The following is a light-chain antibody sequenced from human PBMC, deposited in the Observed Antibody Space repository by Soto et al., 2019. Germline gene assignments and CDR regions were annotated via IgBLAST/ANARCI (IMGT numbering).Light chain of an antibody. V-gene: IGKV3-20*01. CDR3: QQYGSSRWT. J-gene: IGKJ1*01. Sequence: EIVLTQSPGTLSLSPGERATLSCRASQSINSIYLAWYQQKPGQAPKLLIHGAPNRATDIPDRFSGSGSGTDFTLTISRLEPEDFAVYYCQQYGSSRWTFGQGTKVEIK. CDR1: QSINSIY. CDR2: GAP.